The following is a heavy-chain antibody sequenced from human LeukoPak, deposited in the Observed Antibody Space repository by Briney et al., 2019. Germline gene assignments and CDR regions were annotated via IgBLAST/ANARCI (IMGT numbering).Heavy chain of an antibody. J-gene: IGHJ4*02. Sequence: SETLSLTCTVAGGSISSYYWSWNRQPAGKGLEWIGRIYTSGSTNYNPSLKSRVTMSVDTSKNQFSLKLSSVTAADTAVYYCARGYSSGWNYYFDYWGQGTLVTVSS. CDR3: ARGYSSGWNYYFDY. CDR2: IYTSGST. D-gene: IGHD6-19*01. CDR1: GGSISSYY. V-gene: IGHV4-4*07.